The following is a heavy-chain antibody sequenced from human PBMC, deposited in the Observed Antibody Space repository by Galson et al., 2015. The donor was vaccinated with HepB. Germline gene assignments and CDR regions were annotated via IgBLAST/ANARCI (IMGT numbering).Heavy chain of an antibody. CDR3: ARENWYFDV. V-gene: IGHV3-11*06. CDR2: ISHRIRSYT. CDR1: GFNFSDYD. Sequence: FPRTSCAAYGFNFSDYDMTWIRQAPGKRLEWVSEISHRIRSYTNYADSVKGRFTISRDNAKNSLYLQMNSLRVEDTAVYYCARENWYFDVWGRGILVTVSS. J-gene: IGHJ2*01.